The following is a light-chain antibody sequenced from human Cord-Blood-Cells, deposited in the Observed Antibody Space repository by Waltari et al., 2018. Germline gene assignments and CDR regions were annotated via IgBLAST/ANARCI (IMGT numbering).Light chain of an antibody. J-gene: IGLJ3*02. CDR1: SSNIGAGYD. CDR2: GNS. Sequence: QSVLTQPPSVSAAPGQRVTISCTGSSSNIGAGYDVHWYQQLPGTAPKLLIYGNSNRPEGVPDRFAGSKSGASAALSITGLQDEDDADYYCQSYDSSLSGSVFGGGTKLTVL. V-gene: IGLV1-40*01. CDR3: QSYDSSLSGSV.